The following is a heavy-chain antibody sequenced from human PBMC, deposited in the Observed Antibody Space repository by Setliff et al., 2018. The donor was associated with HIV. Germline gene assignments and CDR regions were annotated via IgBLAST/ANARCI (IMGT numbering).Heavy chain of an antibody. D-gene: IGHD3-22*01. Sequence: GGSLRLSCAASGFTFSTYAMHWVRQAPGKGLEWVSAISGGGDRTYHADSVRGRFTISRDNSKNSLYLQMNSLRAEDTAVYYCAKTYYYDSSGYYYFDSWGQGTLVTVSS. CDR2: ISGGGDRT. CDR3: AKTYYYDSSGYYYFDS. CDR1: GFTFSTYA. J-gene: IGHJ4*02. V-gene: IGHV3-23*01.